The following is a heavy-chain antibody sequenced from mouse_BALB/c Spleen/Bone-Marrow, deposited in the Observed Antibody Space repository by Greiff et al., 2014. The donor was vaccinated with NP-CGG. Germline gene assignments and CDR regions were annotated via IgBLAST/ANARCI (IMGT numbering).Heavy chain of an antibody. CDR3: ARCYYGSHYFDY. CDR2: INPKYDTT. D-gene: IGHD2-1*01. Sequence: EVQLQQSGAELVKPGASVKISFRASGYTFTDYNMDWVKQSHGKSLEWIGDINPKYDTTTYNQKFKGKATLTVDKSSSTVYMELRSLTSEDTAVYYCARCYYGSHYFDYWGQGTTLTVSS. CDR1: GYTFTDYN. J-gene: IGHJ2*01. V-gene: IGHV1-18*01.